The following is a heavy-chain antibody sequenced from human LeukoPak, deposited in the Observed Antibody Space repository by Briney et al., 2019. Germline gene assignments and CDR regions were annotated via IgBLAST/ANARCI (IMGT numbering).Heavy chain of an antibody. CDR2: IRRDGGAA. CDR3: ARDHENGYYIH. J-gene: IGHJ4*02. Sequence: PGGSLRLSCAASGFTFSPYWMHWVRRAPGKGLEWVANIRRDGGAAYYVDSVKGRFTISRDNAENSLFLQMNSLRVEDTAVYYCARDHENGYYIHWGQGTLVTVSS. D-gene: IGHD3-22*01. CDR1: GFTFSPYW. V-gene: IGHV3-7*01.